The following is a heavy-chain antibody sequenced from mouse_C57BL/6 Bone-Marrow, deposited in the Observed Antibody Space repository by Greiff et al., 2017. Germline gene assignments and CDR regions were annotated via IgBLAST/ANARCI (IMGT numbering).Heavy chain of an antibody. CDR1: GYAFSSSW. J-gene: IGHJ3*01. Sequence: SGPELVKPGASVKISCKASGYAFSSSWMNWVKQRPGKGLEWIGRIYPGDGDTNYNGKFKGKATLTADKSSSTAYMQLSSLTSEDSAVYFCAGGYYLAYWGQGTLVTVSA. CDR2: IYPGDGDT. CDR3: AGGYYLAY. V-gene: IGHV1-82*01. D-gene: IGHD2-3*01.